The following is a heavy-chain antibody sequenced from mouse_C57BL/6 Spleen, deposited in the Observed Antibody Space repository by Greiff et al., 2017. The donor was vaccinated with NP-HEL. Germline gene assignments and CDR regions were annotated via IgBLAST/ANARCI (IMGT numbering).Heavy chain of an antibody. Sequence: VVESGASVKISCKASGYTFTDYYMNWVKQSHGKSLEWIGDINPNNGGTSYNQKFKGKATLTVDKSSSTAYMVLRSLTSEDSAVYYCARGTGTGYFDYWGQGTTLTVSS. CDR1: GYTFTDYY. D-gene: IGHD4-1*01. CDR2: INPNNGGT. V-gene: IGHV1-26*01. CDR3: ARGTGTGYFDY. J-gene: IGHJ2*01.